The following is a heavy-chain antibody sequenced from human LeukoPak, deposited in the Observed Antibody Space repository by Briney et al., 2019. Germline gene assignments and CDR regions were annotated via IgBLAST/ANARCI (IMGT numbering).Heavy chain of an antibody. CDR3: ARVSYSSSSVLIDY. J-gene: IGHJ4*02. D-gene: IGHD6-6*01. CDR1: GGTFSSYA. CDR2: IIPIFGTA. Sequence: GASVKVSCKAPGGTFSSYAISWVRQAPGQGLEWMGGIIPIFGTANYAQKFQGRVTITTDESTSTAYMELSSLRSEDTAVYYCARVSYSSSSVLIDYWGQGTLVTVSS. V-gene: IGHV1-69*05.